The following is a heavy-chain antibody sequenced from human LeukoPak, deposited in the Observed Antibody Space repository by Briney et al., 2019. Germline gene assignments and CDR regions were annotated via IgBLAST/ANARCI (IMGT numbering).Heavy chain of an antibody. Sequence: ASVKVSCKASGYTFTSYYMHWVRQAPGQGLEWMGWINPNSGGTNYAQKFQGRVTMTRDTSISTAYMELSRLRSDDTAVYYCARGLRDFWSGSHLDYWGQGTLVTVSS. D-gene: IGHD3-3*01. CDR2: INPNSGGT. CDR1: GYTFTSYY. J-gene: IGHJ4*02. CDR3: ARGLRDFWSGSHLDY. V-gene: IGHV1-2*02.